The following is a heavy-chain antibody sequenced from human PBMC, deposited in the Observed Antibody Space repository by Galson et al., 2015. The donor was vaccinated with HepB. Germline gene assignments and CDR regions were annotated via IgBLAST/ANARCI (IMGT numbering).Heavy chain of an antibody. CDR3: ARMGSDGYSSTEAFDV. J-gene: IGHJ3*01. D-gene: IGHD5-18*01. CDR1: GYTFTGYY. CDR2: INPNSGGT. Sequence: SVKVSCKASGYTFTGYYMHWVRQAPGQGLEWMGWINPNSGGTNYAQKFQGRVTMTRDTSISTAYMDLSSLRPDDTAVYYCARMGSDGYSSTEAFDVWGQGTVVTVSS. V-gene: IGHV1-2*02.